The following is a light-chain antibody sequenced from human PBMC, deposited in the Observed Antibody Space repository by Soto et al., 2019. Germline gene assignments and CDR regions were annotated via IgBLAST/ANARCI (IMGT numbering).Light chain of an antibody. Sequence: EFVLTQYPAILSLSPGEGATLSCRARQSVGNCLAWYQQKPCQAPRLLIYDASNRATGIPARCSGSEYGPHLAPALSSREPDDFVVYYCHQRRNWLLSFGPGTNVHMK. CDR2: DAS. CDR1: QSVGNC. J-gene: IGKJ3*01. V-gene: IGKV3-11*01. CDR3: HQRRNWLLS.